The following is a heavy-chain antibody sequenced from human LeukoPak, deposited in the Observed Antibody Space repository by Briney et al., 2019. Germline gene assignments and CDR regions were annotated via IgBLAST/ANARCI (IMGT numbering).Heavy chain of an antibody. J-gene: IGHJ4*02. D-gene: IGHD3-10*01. Sequence: PGGSLRLSCAASGFTFGSYGMNWVRQAPGKGLEWVSGISGSGGSTYYADSVKGRFTISRDNSKNTLYLQMNSLRAEDTAVYYCAKSYYYGSGSYFGYFDYWGQGTLVSVSS. CDR1: GFTFGSYG. CDR2: ISGSGGST. CDR3: AKSYYYGSGSYFGYFDY. V-gene: IGHV3-23*01.